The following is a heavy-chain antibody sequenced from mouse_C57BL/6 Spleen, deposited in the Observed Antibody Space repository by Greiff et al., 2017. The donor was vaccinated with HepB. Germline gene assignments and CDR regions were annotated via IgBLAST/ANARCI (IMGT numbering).Heavy chain of an antibody. CDR3: ARSGDYDYFDY. J-gene: IGHJ2*01. V-gene: IGHV3-6*01. Sequence: VQLQQSGPGLVKPSQSLSLTCSVTGYSITSGYYWNWIRQFPGNNLEWMGYISYDGSNNYNPSLKNRISITRDTSKNQFFLKLNSVTTEDTATYYCARSGDYDYFDYWGQGTTLTVSS. D-gene: IGHD2-4*01. CDR2: ISYDGSN. CDR1: GYSITSGYY.